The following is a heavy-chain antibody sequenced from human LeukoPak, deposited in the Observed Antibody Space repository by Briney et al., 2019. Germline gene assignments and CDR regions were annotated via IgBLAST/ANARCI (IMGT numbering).Heavy chain of an antibody. CDR3: ATIAAAGTVDY. V-gene: IGHV3-74*01. J-gene: IGHJ4*02. CDR1: GFTFSSYW. D-gene: IGHD6-13*01. CDR2: INSDGSST. Sequence: GGSLRLSCAASGFTFSSYWMHWVRQAPGKGLVWVSRINSDGSSTSYADSVKGRFAISRDNAENTLYLQMNSLRAEDTAVYYCATIAAAGTVDYWGQGTLVTVSS.